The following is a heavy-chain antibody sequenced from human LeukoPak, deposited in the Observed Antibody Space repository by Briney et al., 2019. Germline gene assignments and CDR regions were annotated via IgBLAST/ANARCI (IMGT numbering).Heavy chain of an antibody. CDR3: ARKNYDPPKNNWFAP. J-gene: IGHJ5*02. CDR1: GYTFTSYG. CDR2: ISAYNGNT. D-gene: IGHD3-3*01. Sequence: ASVKVSCKASGYTFTSYGISWVRQAPGQGLEWMGWISAYNGNTNYAQKLQGRVTMTTDTSTSTAYMELRSLRSDDTAVYYCARKNYDPPKNNWFAPWGQGTLVTVSS. V-gene: IGHV1-18*01.